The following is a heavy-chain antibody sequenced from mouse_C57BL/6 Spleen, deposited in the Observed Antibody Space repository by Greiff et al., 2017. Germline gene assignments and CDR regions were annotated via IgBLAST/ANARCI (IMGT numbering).Heavy chain of an antibody. CDR2: ISSGSSTI. CDR1: GFTFSDYG. CDR3: ARASYGNYVGTYWYFDV. J-gene: IGHJ1*03. D-gene: IGHD2-1*01. Sequence: EVQGVESGGGLVKPGGSLKLSCAASGFTFSDYGMHWVRQAPEKGLEWVAYISSGSSTIYYADTVKGRFTISRDNAKNTLFLQMTSLRSEDTATYYCARASYGNYVGTYWYFDVWGTGTTVTVSS. V-gene: IGHV5-17*01.